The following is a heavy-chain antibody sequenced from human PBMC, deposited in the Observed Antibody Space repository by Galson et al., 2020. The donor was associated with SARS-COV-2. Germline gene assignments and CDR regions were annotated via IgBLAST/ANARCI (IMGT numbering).Heavy chain of an antibody. Sequence: SQASETLSLTCAVYGGSFSDYSWSWIRQPPGRGLEWIGEVNHRGSTSYNPSLESRVRISLDASKRQFSLKLSSVTAADSGVYYCARGTRDITMIVVVMTAVSCHFDLWGQGSLVTVSS. D-gene: IGHD3-22*01. CDR3: ARGTRDITMIVVVMTAVSCHFDL. CDR1: GGSFSDYS. CDR2: VNHRGST. V-gene: IGHV4-34*01. J-gene: IGHJ4*02.